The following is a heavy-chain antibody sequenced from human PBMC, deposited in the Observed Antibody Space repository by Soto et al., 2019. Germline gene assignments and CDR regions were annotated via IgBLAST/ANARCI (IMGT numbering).Heavy chain of an antibody. CDR3: ATDILDF. Sequence: DVELVESGGGLVQPGWSLRLSCAATGFMFSSYWMTWVRQAPGQGLEWVANINQNGSERYYVDSVEGRFTISRDNAKNSVFLQMENLRVEDTAMYYCATDILDFWGQGTLVSVSS. CDR2: INQNGSER. CDR1: GFMFSSYW. D-gene: IGHD3-9*01. V-gene: IGHV3-7*05. J-gene: IGHJ4*02.